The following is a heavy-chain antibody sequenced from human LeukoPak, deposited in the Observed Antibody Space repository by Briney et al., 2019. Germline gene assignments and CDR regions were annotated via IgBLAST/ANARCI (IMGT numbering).Heavy chain of an antibody. Sequence: GGSLRLSCAASGFTFSYYWMGWVRQAPGKGLEWVAVIWYDGSNIYYADSVKGRFTISRDNSKNTLYLQMNSLRAEDTALYYCARGHTGMSSWGQGTLVTVSS. D-gene: IGHD5-18*01. J-gene: IGHJ5*02. V-gene: IGHV3-33*08. CDR3: ARGHTGMSS. CDR1: GFTFSYYW. CDR2: IWYDGSNI.